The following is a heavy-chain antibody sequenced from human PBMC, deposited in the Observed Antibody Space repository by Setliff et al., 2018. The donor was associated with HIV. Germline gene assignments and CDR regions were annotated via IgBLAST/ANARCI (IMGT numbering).Heavy chain of an antibody. D-gene: IGHD6-13*01. Sequence: ASVKVSCKASGGTFSRYDISWVRQAPGQGIEGMGGIIPIFGTANYAQKFQGRVTITTDESTSKAYMELSSLRSEDTAVYYCARGDSSSWYTYAFDIWGQGTMVTVSS. CDR1: GGTFSRYD. V-gene: IGHV1-69*05. J-gene: IGHJ3*02. CDR3: ARGDSSSWYTYAFDI. CDR2: IIPIFGTA.